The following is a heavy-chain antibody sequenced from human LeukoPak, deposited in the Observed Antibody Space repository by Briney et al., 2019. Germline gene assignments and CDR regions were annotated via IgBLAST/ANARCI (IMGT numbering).Heavy chain of an antibody. CDR1: GDSIGNYF. J-gene: IGHJ5*02. CDR3: ARRRVEMAPTSEGNWFDP. CDR2: IHYRGNT. V-gene: IGHV4-59*08. D-gene: IGHD5-24*01. Sequence: SETLSLTCTVSGDSIGNYFWSWIRQPPGKGLEWMGSIHYRGNTNYNPSLKSRVTISVDTSKNLFSLNLSSVTAADTAVYRRARRRVEMAPTSEGNWFDPWGQGTLVTVSS.